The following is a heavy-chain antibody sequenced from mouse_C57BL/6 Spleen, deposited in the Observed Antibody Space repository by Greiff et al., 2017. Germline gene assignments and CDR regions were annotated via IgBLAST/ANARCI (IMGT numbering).Heavy chain of an antibody. J-gene: IGHJ1*03. Sequence: EVQVVESGGDLVKPGGSLKLSCAASGFTFSSYGMSWVRQTPDKRLEWVATISSGGSYTYYPDSVKGRFTIARDNAKNTLYLQMSRLKSEDTTMYYCARHYYGSSPHWYFDVWGTGTTVTVSS. CDR3: ARHYYGSSPHWYFDV. V-gene: IGHV5-6*01. CDR2: ISSGGSYT. CDR1: GFTFSSYG. D-gene: IGHD1-1*01.